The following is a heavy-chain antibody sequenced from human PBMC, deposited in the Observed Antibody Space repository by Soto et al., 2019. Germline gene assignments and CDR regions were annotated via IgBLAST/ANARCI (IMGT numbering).Heavy chain of an antibody. V-gene: IGHV1-3*01. CDR1: GYTFTSYA. CDR2: INAGNGNT. Sequence: GASVKVSCKASGYTFTSYAMHWVRQAPGQRLEWMGWINAGNGNTKYSQKFQGRVTITRDTSASTAYMELSSLGSEDTAVYYCARGGGYSSSRYTYYYYYYMDVWGKGTTVTVSS. CDR3: ARGGGYSSSRYTYYYYYYMDV. J-gene: IGHJ6*03. D-gene: IGHD6-13*01.